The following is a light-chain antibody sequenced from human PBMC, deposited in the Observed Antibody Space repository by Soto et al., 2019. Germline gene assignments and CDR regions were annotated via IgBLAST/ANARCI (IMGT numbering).Light chain of an antibody. CDR2: GAS. CDR3: QQYGSSGT. CDR1: QSVSNNY. Sequence: EVLVTHSPRTLSLSPGERATLSCRASQSVSNNYLAWYQQKPGQAPRLLIYGASNRATGIPDRFSGSGSGTDFTLTISRLEPEDFAVYYCQQYGSSGTFGQGTKV. V-gene: IGKV3-20*01. J-gene: IGKJ1*01.